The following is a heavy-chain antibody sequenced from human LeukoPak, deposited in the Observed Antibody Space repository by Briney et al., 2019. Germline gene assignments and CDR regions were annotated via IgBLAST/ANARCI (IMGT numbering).Heavy chain of an antibody. CDR2: ITSGGAP. CDR3: ARDPNGDYIGAFEF. V-gene: IGHV3-23*01. Sequence: GGSLRLSCAASGFTFSNYAVMWVRQAPGQGLEWVSSITSGGAPRYADSVKGRFTISRDNSKNTLYLQMNSLRVEDTAQYFCARDPNGDYIGAFEFWGQGTGVTVSS. CDR1: GFTFSNYA. J-gene: IGHJ3*01. D-gene: IGHD4-17*01.